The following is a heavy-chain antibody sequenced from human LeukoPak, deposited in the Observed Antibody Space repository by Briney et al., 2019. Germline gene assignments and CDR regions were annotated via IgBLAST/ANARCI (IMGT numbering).Heavy chain of an antibody. CDR3: ARARIDY. Sequence: GGSLRLSCVGSGFTFDWMTWVRQAPGKGLEWVANIKDDGSEKYSVDSVKGRFTISRDNAKNLLYLQMSSLRAEDTAVYYCARARIDYWGQGTLVTVSS. CDR1: GFTFDW. D-gene: IGHD1-14*01. J-gene: IGHJ4*02. CDR2: IKDDGSEK. V-gene: IGHV3-7*04.